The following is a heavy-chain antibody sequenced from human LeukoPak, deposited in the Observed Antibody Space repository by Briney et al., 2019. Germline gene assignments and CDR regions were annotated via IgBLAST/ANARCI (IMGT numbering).Heavy chain of an antibody. J-gene: IGHJ4*02. CDR3: ARGGYSGSYLAFDY. D-gene: IGHD1-26*01. V-gene: IGHV4-34*01. CDR1: GGSFSGYY. CDR2: IYYSGST. Sequence: SETLSLTCAVYGGSFSGYYWSWIRQPPGKGLEWIGSIYYSGSTYYNPSLKSRVTISVDTSKNQFSLKLSSVTAADTAVYYCARGGYSGSYLAFDYWGQGTLVTVSS.